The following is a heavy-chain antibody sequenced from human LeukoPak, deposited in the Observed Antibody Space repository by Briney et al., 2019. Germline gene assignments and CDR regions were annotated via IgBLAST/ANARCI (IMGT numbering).Heavy chain of an antibody. Sequence: SETLSLTCTVSGGSVSSGSYYWSWIRQPPGKGLEWIGYIYYSGSTNYNPSLKSRVTISVDTSKNQFSLKLSSVTAADTAVYYCARDSDYYDSSGYYYVGYYYYGMDVWGQGTTVTVSS. CDR3: ARDSDYYDSSGYYYVGYYYYGMDV. CDR2: IYYSGST. CDR1: GGSVSSGSYY. D-gene: IGHD3-22*01. V-gene: IGHV4-61*01. J-gene: IGHJ6*02.